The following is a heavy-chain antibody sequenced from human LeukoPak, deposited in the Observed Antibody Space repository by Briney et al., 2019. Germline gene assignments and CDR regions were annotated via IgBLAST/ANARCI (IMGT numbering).Heavy chain of an antibody. V-gene: IGHV3-53*01. CDR2: IYSGGST. J-gene: IGHJ4*02. D-gene: IGHD3-22*01. CDR3: ARDLSSSGYYADY. Sequence: GGSLRLSCAASGFTVSSNYMSWVRQAPGKGLEWVSVIYSGGSTYYADSVKGRFTISRDNSKNTLYLQMNSLRAEDTAMYYCARDLSSSGYYADYWGQGTLVTVSS. CDR1: GFTVSSNY.